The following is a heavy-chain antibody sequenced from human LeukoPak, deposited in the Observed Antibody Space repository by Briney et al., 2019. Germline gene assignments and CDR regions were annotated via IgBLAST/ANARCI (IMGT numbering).Heavy chain of an antibody. Sequence: SVKVSCKASGGTFSSYAISWVRQAPGQGLEWMGGIIPIFGTANYAQKFQGRVTITADKSTSTAYMELSSLRSEDTAVYYCAGRYCSSTSCYPYYYGTDVWGKGTTVTVSS. V-gene: IGHV1-69*06. CDR2: IIPIFGTA. CDR1: GGTFSSYA. D-gene: IGHD2-2*01. CDR3: AGRYCSSTSCYPYYYGTDV. J-gene: IGHJ6*04.